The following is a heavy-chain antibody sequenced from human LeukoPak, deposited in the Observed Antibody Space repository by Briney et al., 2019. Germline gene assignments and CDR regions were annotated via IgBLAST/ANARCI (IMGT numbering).Heavy chain of an antibody. V-gene: IGHV1-2*06. Sequence: VSVKVSCKASGYTFTGYYIHWVRQAPGQGLEWMGRINPNSGGTNYAQKFQGRVTMTRDTSISTAYMELSRLTSDDTAVYYCARDHGYSGYAPYYFDYWGQGTLVTVSS. J-gene: IGHJ4*02. CDR3: ARDHGYSGYAPYYFDY. D-gene: IGHD5-12*01. CDR1: GYTFTGYY. CDR2: INPNSGGT.